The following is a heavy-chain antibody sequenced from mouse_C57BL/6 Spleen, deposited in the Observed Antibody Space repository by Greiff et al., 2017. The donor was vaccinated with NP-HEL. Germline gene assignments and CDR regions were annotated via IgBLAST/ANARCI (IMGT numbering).Heavy chain of an antibody. CDR2: INYDGSST. V-gene: IGHV5-16*01. D-gene: IGHD4-1*01. CDR1: GFTFSDYY. J-gene: IGHJ1*03. Sequence: EVMLVESEGGLVQPGSSMKLSCTASGFTFSDYYMAWVRQVPEKGLEWVANINYDGSSTYYLDSLKSRFIISRDNAKNILYLQMSSLKSEDTATYYCARVWVLYWYFDVWGTGTTVTVSS. CDR3: ARVWVLYWYFDV.